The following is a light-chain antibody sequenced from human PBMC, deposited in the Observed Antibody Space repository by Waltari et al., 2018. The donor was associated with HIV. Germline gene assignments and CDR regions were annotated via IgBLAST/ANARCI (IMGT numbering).Light chain of an antibody. J-gene: IGLJ1*01. CDR2: DDS. CDR3: QVWDSSSDHPEDV. CDR1: HICSTS. V-gene: IGLV3-21*02. Sequence: SYVLTQPPSLSVAPGQPARLTCAGIHICSTSVHWSQQKPGQSPVLVVHDDSDRHSGIPERFSGSNSGNTAALAISRVEAGDEADYYCQVWDSSSDHPEDVFGPGTKVTVL.